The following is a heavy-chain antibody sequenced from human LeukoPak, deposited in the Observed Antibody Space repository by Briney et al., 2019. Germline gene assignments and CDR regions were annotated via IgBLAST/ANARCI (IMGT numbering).Heavy chain of an antibody. Sequence: SETLSLTCTVSGGSISSYYWRWIRQPPGKGLEWIGYIYYTGSTNYNPSLKSRVTISVDTSNNQFSLKLSSVTAADTAVYYCAREDNWNYFPFDLWGQGTLVTVSS. D-gene: IGHD1-7*01. CDR2: IYYTGST. J-gene: IGHJ5*02. CDR3: AREDNWNYFPFDL. CDR1: GGSISSYY. V-gene: IGHV4-59*01.